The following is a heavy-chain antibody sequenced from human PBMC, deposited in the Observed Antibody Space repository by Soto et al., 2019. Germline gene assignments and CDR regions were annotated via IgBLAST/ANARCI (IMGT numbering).Heavy chain of an antibody. CDR2: ISGGGGGS. Sequence: GGSLRLSCAASGFTFDTYAMSWVRQAPGKGLEWVAAISGGGGGSYYADSVKGRFTISRDNSKNTLYLQMNSLRAEDTALYYCAKEPAATLSWFDSWGQGTQVTVSS. D-gene: IGHD2-2*01. V-gene: IGHV3-23*01. CDR3: AKEPAATLSWFDS. CDR1: GFTFDTYA. J-gene: IGHJ5*01.